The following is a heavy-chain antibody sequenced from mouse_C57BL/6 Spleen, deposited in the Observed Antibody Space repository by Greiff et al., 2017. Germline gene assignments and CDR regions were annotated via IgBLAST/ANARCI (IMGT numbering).Heavy chain of an antibody. Sequence: LQQSGASVKISCKASGYAFSSYWMNWVKQRPGKGLEWIGQIYPGDGDTNYNGKFNGKATLTADKSSSTAYMQLSSLTSEDSAVYFCARPYGSSYYFDYWGQGTTLTVSS. V-gene: IGHV1-80*01. J-gene: IGHJ2*01. D-gene: IGHD1-1*01. CDR1: GYAFSSYW. CDR3: ARPYGSSYYFDY. CDR2: IYPGDGDT.